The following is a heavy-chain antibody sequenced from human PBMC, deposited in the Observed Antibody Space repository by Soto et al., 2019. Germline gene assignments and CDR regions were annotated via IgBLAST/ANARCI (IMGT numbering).Heavy chain of an antibody. D-gene: IGHD2-15*01. CDR2: IIPIFGTA. J-gene: IGHJ4*02. Sequence: SVKVSCKASGGTFSSYAISWVRQAPGQGLEWMGGIIPIFGTANYAQKFQGRVTITADESTSTAYMELSSLRSEDTAVYYCASTITLGYCSGGSCYDFDYWGQGTLVTVSS. CDR1: GGTFSSYA. V-gene: IGHV1-69*13. CDR3: ASTITLGYCSGGSCYDFDY.